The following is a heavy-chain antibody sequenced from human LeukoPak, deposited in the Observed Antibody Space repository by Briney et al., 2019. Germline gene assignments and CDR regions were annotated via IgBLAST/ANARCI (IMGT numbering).Heavy chain of an antibody. CDR2: MNPNSGNT. CDR1: GYTFTSYD. D-gene: IGHD1-7*01. J-gene: IGHJ4*02. V-gene: IGHV1-8*01. Sequence: GAPVKVSCKASGYTFTSYDINWVRQATGQGLEWMGWMNPNSGNTGYAQKFQGRVTMTRNTSISTAYMELSSLRPEDTAVYYCARTNWNYVEIDYWGQGTLVTVSS. CDR3: ARTNWNYVEIDY.